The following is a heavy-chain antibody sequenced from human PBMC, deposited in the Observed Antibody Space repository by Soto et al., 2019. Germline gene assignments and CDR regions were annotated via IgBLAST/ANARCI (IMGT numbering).Heavy chain of an antibody. D-gene: IGHD6-19*01. CDR1: GGSISSYY. J-gene: IGHJ3*01. CDR3: AGGFSSVVFDV. V-gene: IGHV4-59*01. Sequence: QVQLQESGPGLVKPSETLSLTCTVSGGSISSYYWSWIRQPPGKGLEWIGYFYYGGSTNYNPSLKSRVTISIDTLKNQFSLNLFSVTAADTAVYYCAGGFSSVVFDVWGQGTMVTVSS. CDR2: FYYGGST.